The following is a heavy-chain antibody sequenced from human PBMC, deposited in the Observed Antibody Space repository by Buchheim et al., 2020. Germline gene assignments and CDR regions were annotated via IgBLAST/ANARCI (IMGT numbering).Heavy chain of an antibody. D-gene: IGHD6-25*01. CDR2: INSDGSGT. Sequence: EVQLVESGGGLVQPGGSLRLSCAASGFTFSSYWMHWVRQAPGKGLVWVSRINSDGSGTGYADSVTGRFTISRDNAKNTLYLQMNSLSPEDTAVYFCARGIAATANPNWFDPWGQGTL. CDR1: GFTFSSYW. V-gene: IGHV3-74*01. CDR3: ARGIAATANPNWFDP. J-gene: IGHJ5*02.